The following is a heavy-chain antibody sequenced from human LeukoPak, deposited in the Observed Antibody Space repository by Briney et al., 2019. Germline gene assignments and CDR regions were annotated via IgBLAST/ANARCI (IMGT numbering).Heavy chain of an antibody. Sequence: GASVKVSCNASGYAFTSYDINWVRQATGQGLEWMGYMNPNSGNGGYAQKFQGRVTITTDTSISTAYMELSGLTSEDTAVYYCARELRRDDIWGQGTLVTVSS. CDR1: GYAFTSYD. CDR2: MNPNSGNG. D-gene: IGHD6-25*01. V-gene: IGHV1-8*03. J-gene: IGHJ3*02. CDR3: ARELRRDDI.